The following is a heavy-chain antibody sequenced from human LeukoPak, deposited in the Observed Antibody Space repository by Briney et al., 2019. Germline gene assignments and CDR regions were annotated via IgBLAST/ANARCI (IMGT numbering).Heavy chain of an antibody. Sequence: GASVKVSCKASGYTFTSYGISWVRQAPGQGLEWMGWISAYNGNTNYAQKLQGRVTMTTDTSTSTAYMELRSLRSDDTAVYYCARDRVYCSSTSCYAGIGLGDYWGQETLVTVSS. D-gene: IGHD2-2*01. V-gene: IGHV1-18*01. CDR1: GYTFTSYG. CDR3: ARDRVYCSSTSCYAGIGLGDY. CDR2: ISAYNGNT. J-gene: IGHJ4*02.